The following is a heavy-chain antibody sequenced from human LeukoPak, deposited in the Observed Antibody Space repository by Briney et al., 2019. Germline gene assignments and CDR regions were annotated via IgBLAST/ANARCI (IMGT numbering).Heavy chain of an antibody. J-gene: IGHJ3*02. CDR1: GGSISSYY. Sequence: PSETLSLTCTVSGGSISSYYWSWIRQPPGKGLEWIGYIYYSGSTNYNPSLKSRVTISVDTSKNQFSLKLSSVTAADTAVYYCARASTVTTPDDAFDIWGQGTMVTVSS. D-gene: IGHD4-17*01. V-gene: IGHV4-59*01. CDR2: IYYSGST. CDR3: ARASTVTTPDDAFDI.